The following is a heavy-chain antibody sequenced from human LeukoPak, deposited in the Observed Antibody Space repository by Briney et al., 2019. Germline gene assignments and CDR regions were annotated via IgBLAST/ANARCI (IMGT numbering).Heavy chain of an antibody. CDR3: ASYYYGSGSYNYYYYGMDV. CDR2: MNPNSGNT. V-gene: IGHV1-8*01. CDR1: GYTFTSYD. J-gene: IGHJ6*02. D-gene: IGHD3-10*01. Sequence: GASVKVSCKASGYTFTSYDINWVRQATGQGLEWMGWMNPNSGNTGYAQKFQGRVTMTRNTSISTAYMELSSLRSEDTAVYYCASYYYGSGSYNYYYYGMDVWGQGATVTVSS.